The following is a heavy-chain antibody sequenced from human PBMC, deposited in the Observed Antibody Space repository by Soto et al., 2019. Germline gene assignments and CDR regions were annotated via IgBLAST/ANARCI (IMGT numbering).Heavy chain of an antibody. CDR2: TYYRSKWYN. V-gene: IGHV6-1*01. D-gene: IGHD6-19*01. J-gene: IGHJ4*02. CDR1: GDSVSSNSAA. Sequence: SQTLSLTCAISGDSVSSNSAAWNWISQSPSRGLEWLGRTYYRSKWYNDYAVSVKSRITINPDTSKNQFSLQLNSVTPEDTAVYHCPRVSHRSGWYSIEYWGKGTLVTVSS. CDR3: PRVSHRSGWYSIEY.